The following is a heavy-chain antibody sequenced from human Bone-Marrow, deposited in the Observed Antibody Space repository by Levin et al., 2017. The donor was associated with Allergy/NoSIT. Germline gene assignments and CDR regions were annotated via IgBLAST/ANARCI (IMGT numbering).Heavy chain of an antibody. CDR3: ASPYYYGSGITAPPAWNMDV. D-gene: IGHD3-10*01. CDR1: GFTFSSYA. CDR2: ISYDGSNK. V-gene: IGHV3-30-3*01. J-gene: IGHJ6*03. Sequence: GESLKISCAASGFTFSSYAMHWVRQAPGKGLEWVAVISYDGSNKYYADSVKGRFTISRDNSKNTLYLQMNSLRAEDTAVYYCASPYYYGSGITAPPAWNMDVWGKGTTVTVSS.